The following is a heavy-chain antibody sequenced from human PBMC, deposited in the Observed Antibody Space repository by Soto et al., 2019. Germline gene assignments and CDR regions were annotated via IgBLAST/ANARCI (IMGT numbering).Heavy chain of an antibody. V-gene: IGHV3-30*19. CDR1: GFTFSNYG. J-gene: IGHJ4*02. CDR3: VRDDANLDNGLDH. Sequence: HVQLVESGGGVVQPGRSLRLSCTASGFTFSNYGMHWVRQAPGKGLQWVAVIPHDETSQYYLDSVKGRLTISRDNSKDTMYLQMNSLRVEDTAVYYCVRDDANLDNGLDHWGQGTLVTVSS. CDR2: IPHDETSQ. D-gene: IGHD1-1*01.